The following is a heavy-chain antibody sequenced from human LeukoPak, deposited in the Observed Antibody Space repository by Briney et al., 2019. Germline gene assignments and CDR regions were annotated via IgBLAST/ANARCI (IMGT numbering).Heavy chain of an antibody. CDR1: GGSFSGYY. Sequence: PSETLSLTCAVYGGSFSGYYWSWIRQPPGKGLEWIGKINHSGSTNYNPSLKSRVTISVDTSKNQFSLKLSSVTAADTAVYYCARLPYYYDSSGYYYFSFDYWGQGTLVTVSS. D-gene: IGHD3-22*01. J-gene: IGHJ4*02. V-gene: IGHV4-34*01. CDR2: INHSGST. CDR3: ARLPYYYDSSGYYYFSFDY.